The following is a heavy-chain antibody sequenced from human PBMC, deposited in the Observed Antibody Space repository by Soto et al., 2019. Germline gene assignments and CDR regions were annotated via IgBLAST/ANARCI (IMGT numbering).Heavy chain of an antibody. CDR2: IWYDGSNK. J-gene: IGHJ4*02. Sequence: QVQLVESGGGVVQPGRSLRLSCAVSGFTFSSYGMHWVRQAPGKGLEWVAIIWYDGSNKYYADSVKGRFTISRDNSKNPLYLQMMSLRAEDTAVYYCARDLHDTSGYYSYYFDDWGQGTLVTVSS. CDR3: ARDLHDTSGYYSYYFDD. D-gene: IGHD3-22*01. CDR1: GFTFSSYG. V-gene: IGHV3-33*01.